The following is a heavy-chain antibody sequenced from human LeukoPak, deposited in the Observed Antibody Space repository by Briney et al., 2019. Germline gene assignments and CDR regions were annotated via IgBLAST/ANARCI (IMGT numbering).Heavy chain of an antibody. CDR2: IRSSSSYI. D-gene: IGHD5-12*01. V-gene: IGHV3-21*01. Sequence: GGSLRLSCAASGFTFSSYSMNWVRQAPGKGLEWVSSIRSSSSYIYYADSVKGRFTISRDNAKNSLYLQMNSLRAEDTAVYYCARGSRDGYNQVFDWGQGTLVTVSS. J-gene: IGHJ4*02. CDR1: GFTFSSYS. CDR3: ARGSRDGYNQVFD.